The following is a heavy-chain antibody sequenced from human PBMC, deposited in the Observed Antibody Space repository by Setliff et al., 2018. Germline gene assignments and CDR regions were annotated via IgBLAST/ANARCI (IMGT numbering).Heavy chain of an antibody. CDR1: GGSISSGDYY. CDR2: IYIGGSA. CDR3: ARDKPYVDYVWGQDAFDI. J-gene: IGHJ3*02. D-gene: IGHD3-16*01. Sequence: SETLSLTCTVSGGSISSGDYYWSWIRQPAGKGLEWIGHIYIGGSANYNPSLKSRVTMSIDTSKNQFSLKLNSVTAADTAVYYCARDKPYVDYVWGQDAFDIWGQGTMVTVSS. V-gene: IGHV4-61*09.